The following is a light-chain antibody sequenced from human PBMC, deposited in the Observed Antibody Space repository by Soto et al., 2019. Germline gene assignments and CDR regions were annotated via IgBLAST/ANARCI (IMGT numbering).Light chain of an antibody. V-gene: IGKV1-33*01. CDR1: QDISNY. CDR2: DAS. J-gene: IGKJ5*01. Sequence: DIQMTQSPSSLSASVGDRVTITCQASQDISNYLNWYQQKPGKAPKLLIYDASNLETGVPSRFSGSGSGTDFTFTISSLQPDDIATYYCQQYDNLRITFGQGTRLEIK. CDR3: QQYDNLRIT.